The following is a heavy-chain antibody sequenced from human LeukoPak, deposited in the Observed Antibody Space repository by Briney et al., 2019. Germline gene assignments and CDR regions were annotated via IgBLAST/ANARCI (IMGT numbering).Heavy chain of an antibody. Sequence: GGSLRLSCAASGFTFSTYEMNWVRQAPGKGLEWVSYISRSGSSTYYADSVKGRFTISRDNAKNSLYLQMNSLRAEDTAVYYCARDPTITMVRGEDYGMDVWGKGTTVTVSS. D-gene: IGHD3-10*01. CDR1: GFTFSTYE. V-gene: IGHV3-48*03. J-gene: IGHJ6*04. CDR2: ISRSGSST. CDR3: ARDPTITMVRGEDYGMDV.